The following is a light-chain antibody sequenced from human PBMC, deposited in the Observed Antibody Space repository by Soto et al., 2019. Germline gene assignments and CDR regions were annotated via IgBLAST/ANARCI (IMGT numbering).Light chain of an antibody. V-gene: IGKV4-1*01. J-gene: IGKJ1*01. CDR2: WAS. CDR3: QHYQSIPWP. CDR1: QRVLSRSNNKNC. Sequence: DIVMTQSPESLAVSLGERATINCKSSQRVLSRSNNKNCLAWYQQKSGQPPKLLIYWASARESGVPDRFSGNGSETDFTLTISSLKEEDVEEYYCQHYQSIPWPFGQGTRVEIK.